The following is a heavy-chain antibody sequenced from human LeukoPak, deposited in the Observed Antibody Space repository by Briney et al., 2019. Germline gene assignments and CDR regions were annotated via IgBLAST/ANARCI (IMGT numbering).Heavy chain of an antibody. CDR2: RNPNSGNT. D-gene: IGHD6-13*01. V-gene: IGHV1-8*01. Sequence: GASVKVSCKASGYTFTSYDINWVRQATGQGLEWRGWRNPNSGNTGYAQKFQGRVTMTRNTSTSTAYMELSSLRSEDTAVYYCARGRDYSSSWLNWFDPWGQGTLVTVSS. J-gene: IGHJ5*02. CDR1: GYTFTSYD. CDR3: ARGRDYSSSWLNWFDP.